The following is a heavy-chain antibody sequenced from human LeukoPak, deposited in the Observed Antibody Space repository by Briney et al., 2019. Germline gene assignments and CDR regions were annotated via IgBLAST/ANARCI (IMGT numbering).Heavy chain of an antibody. CDR3: ARDPPLQSDYGDYYFDY. Sequence: SVKVSCKASGGTFSSYAISWVRQAPGQGLEWMGGIIPIFGTANYAQKFQGRVTITADESTSTAYMELSSLRSEDTAVYYCARDPPLQSDYGDYYFDYWGQGTLVTVSS. CDR2: IIPIFGTA. CDR1: GGTFSSYA. D-gene: IGHD4-17*01. J-gene: IGHJ4*02. V-gene: IGHV1-69*13.